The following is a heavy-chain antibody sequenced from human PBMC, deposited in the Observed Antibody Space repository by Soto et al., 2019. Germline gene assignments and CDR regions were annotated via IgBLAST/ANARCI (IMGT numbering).Heavy chain of an antibody. J-gene: IGHJ4*02. CDR3: AKGPIFGGENIYDY. CDR1: GFTFSSYA. CDR2: MGGSGGTA. D-gene: IGHD3-3*01. V-gene: IGHV3-23*01. Sequence: EVQLLESGGGLVQPGGSLRLSCAASGFTFSSYAMSWVRQAPGKGLEWVSGMGGSGGTAYYRDSGKGRFTISRDNSKKTLYLQMTSLRAEDTALYYGAKGPIFGGENIYDYWGQGTLVTVSS.